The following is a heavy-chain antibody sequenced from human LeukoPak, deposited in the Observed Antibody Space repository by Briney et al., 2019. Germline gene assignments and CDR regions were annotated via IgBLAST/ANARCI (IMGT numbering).Heavy chain of an antibody. D-gene: IGHD3-16*02. J-gene: IGHJ4*02. CDR3: AGSEELSLYYFDY. V-gene: IGHV5-51*01. CDR1: GYSFTSYW. CDR2: IYPGDSDT. Sequence: GESLKISCKGSGYSFTSYWIGWVRQMPGKSLEWMGIIYPGDSDTRYSPSFQGQVTISADKSISTAYLQWSSLKASDTAMYYCAGSEELSLYYFDYWGQGTLVTVSS.